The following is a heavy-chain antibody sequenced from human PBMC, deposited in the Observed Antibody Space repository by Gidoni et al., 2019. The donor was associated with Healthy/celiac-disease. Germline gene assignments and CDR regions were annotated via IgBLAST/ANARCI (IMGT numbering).Heavy chain of an antibody. Sequence: QLQLQESGPGLVKPSETLSLTCTVSGGSISSSRYYWGWIRQPPGKGLEWIGSIYYSGSTYYNPSLKSRVTISVDTSKNQFSLKLSSVTAADTAVYYCARHPIYRRRTYNWFDPWGQGTLVTVSS. CDR1: GGSISSSRYY. V-gene: IGHV4-39*01. CDR3: ARHPIYRRRTYNWFDP. J-gene: IGHJ5*02. CDR2: IYYSGST. D-gene: IGHD1-1*01.